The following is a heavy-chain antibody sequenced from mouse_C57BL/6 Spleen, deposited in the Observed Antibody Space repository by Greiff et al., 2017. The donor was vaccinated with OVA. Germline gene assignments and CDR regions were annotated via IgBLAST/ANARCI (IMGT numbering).Heavy chain of an antibody. CDR2: IDPSDSYT. Sequence: QVQLQQPGAELVRPGTSVKLSCKASGYTFTSYWMHWVKQRPGQGLEWIGVIDPSDSYTNYNQKFKGKATLTVDTSSSTAYMQLSSLTSEDSAVYYCERSRDYDLGAYWGQGTLVTVSA. CDR1: GYTFTSYW. V-gene: IGHV1-59*01. D-gene: IGHD2-4*01. J-gene: IGHJ3*01. CDR3: ERSRDYDLGAY.